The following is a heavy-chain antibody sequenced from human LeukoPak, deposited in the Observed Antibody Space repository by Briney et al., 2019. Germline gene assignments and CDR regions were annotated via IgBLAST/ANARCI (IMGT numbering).Heavy chain of an antibody. Sequence: ASVKVSCKASGGTFSSYAISWVRQAPGQGLEWMGRTIPILGIANYAQEFQGRVTITADKSTSTAYMELSSLRSEDTAVYYCARSPGLAKVPDYWGQGTLVTVSS. D-gene: IGHD5-12*01. J-gene: IGHJ4*02. CDR2: TIPILGIA. CDR1: GGTFSSYA. V-gene: IGHV1-69*04. CDR3: ARSPGLAKVPDY.